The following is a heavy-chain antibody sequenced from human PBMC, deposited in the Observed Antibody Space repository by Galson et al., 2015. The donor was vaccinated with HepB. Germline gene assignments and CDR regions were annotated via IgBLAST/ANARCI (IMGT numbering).Heavy chain of an antibody. J-gene: IGHJ5*02. CDR3: ATLGYCSSTSCSAFDP. CDR1: GFTFSDYW. CDR2: FDPEDGET. D-gene: IGHD2-2*01. Sequence: SCAASGFTFSDYWMHWVRQAPGKGLEWMGGFDPEDGETIYAQKFQGRVTMTEDTSTDTAYMELSSLRSEDTAVYYCATLGYCSSTSCSAFDPWGQGTLVTVSS. V-gene: IGHV1-24*01.